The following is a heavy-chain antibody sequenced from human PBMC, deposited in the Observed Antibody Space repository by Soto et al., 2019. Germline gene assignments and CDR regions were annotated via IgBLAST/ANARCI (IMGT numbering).Heavy chain of an antibody. J-gene: IGHJ5*02. CDR2: IHYTGSA. V-gene: IGHV4-39*01. D-gene: IGHD3-10*01. CDR1: GGSLSAPTYY. CDR3: ARVRGEADNWFDP. Sequence: QLQLQESGPGLVKPSETLSLTCAVSGGSLSAPTYYWGWVRQPPGKGLEWIGNIHYTGSAFYNPSLKSRVTISVDTSKNQFSLRLTAVTAADTAVYYCARVRGEADNWFDPWGRGTLVIVSS.